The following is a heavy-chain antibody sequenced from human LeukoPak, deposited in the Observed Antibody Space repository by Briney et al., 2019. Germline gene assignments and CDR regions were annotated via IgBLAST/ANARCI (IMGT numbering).Heavy chain of an antibody. D-gene: IGHD6-13*01. CDR3: ARLGYSSSWYSAGYYGMDV. CDR2: IYYSGST. J-gene: IGHJ6*02. V-gene: IGHV4-59*08. CDR1: GGSISSYY. Sequence: SETLSLTCTVSGGSISSYYWSWIRQPPGKGLEWIGYIYYSGSTNYNPSLKSRVTISVDTSKNQFSLKLSSVTAAGTAVYYCARLGYSSSWYSAGYYGMDVWGQGTTVTVSS.